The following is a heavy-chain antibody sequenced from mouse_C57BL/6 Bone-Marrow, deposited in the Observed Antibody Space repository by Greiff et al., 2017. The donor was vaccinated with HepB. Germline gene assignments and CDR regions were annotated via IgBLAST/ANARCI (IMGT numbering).Heavy chain of an antibody. J-gene: IGHJ4*01. Sequence: EVQLQESGPELVKPGASVKISCKASGYSFTGYFMNWVKQSYGKSLEWIGRINPYNGDTFYNQKFKGKATLTVDKSSSTAHMELLSLTSEDFAVYYCARGPSYYSNYVPYAMDYWGQGTSVTVSS. CDR2: INPYNGDT. CDR1: GYSFTGYF. CDR3: ARGPSYYSNYVPYAMDY. D-gene: IGHD2-5*01. V-gene: IGHV1-37*01.